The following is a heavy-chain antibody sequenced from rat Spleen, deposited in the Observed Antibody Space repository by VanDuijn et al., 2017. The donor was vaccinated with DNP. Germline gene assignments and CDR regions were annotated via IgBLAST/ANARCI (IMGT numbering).Heavy chain of an antibody. J-gene: IGHJ2*01. CDR3: AREGNDGGYREYFDC. Sequence: EVQLVESGGGLVQPGRSLKLSCAASGFTFSNYDMAWVRQAPTKGLEWVASISTGGGNTYYRDSVKGRFTISRDNAKTTLYLQMDSLRSEDTATYYCAREGNDGGYREYFDCWGQGVMVTVSS. CDR2: ISTGGGNT. V-gene: IGHV5S23*01. CDR1: GFTFSNYD. D-gene: IGHD1-11*01.